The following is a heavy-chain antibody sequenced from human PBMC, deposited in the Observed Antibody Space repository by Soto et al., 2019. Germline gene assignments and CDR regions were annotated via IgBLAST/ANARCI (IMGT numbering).Heavy chain of an antibody. CDR3: AKEQKDSSSWSELNY. D-gene: IGHD6-13*01. J-gene: IGHJ4*02. V-gene: IGHV3-23*01. CDR2: ISGSGIST. CDR1: GFTSSSYA. Sequence: PGGSLRLSCAASGFTSSSYAISWVRQAPGKGLEWVSAISGSGISTYYADSVKGRFTISRDNSKNTLYLQMNSLRAEDTAVYYCAKEQKDSSSWSELNYWGQGTLVTVSP.